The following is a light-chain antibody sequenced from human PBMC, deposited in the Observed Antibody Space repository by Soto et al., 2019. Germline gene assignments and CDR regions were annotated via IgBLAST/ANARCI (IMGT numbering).Light chain of an antibody. CDR2: GAS. V-gene: IGKV3-20*01. CDR1: QSVSSNY. CDR3: QQYGSSPTWT. Sequence: DIVMTQSPATLSVSPGERATLSCRASQSVSSNYLAWYQQKPGQAPRLLIYGASTRATGIPDRSSGSGSGTDFTLTISRLEPEDSAVYYCQQYGSSPTWTFGQGTKVDIK. J-gene: IGKJ1*01.